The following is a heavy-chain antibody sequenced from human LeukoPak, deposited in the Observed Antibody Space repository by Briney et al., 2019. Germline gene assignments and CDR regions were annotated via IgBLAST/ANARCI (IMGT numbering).Heavy chain of an antibody. CDR3: AKVMVRGVIIRPFDAFDI. D-gene: IGHD3-10*01. CDR2: IRFDGSNK. V-gene: IGHV3-30*02. CDR1: GFTFSSYG. Sequence: PGGSLRLSCAASGFTFSSYGMHWVRQAPGKGLEWVTFIRFDGSNKYYADSVKGRFTISRDNSKNTLYLQMNSLRAEDTAVYYCAKVMVRGVIIRPFDAFDIWGQGTMVTVSS. J-gene: IGHJ3*02.